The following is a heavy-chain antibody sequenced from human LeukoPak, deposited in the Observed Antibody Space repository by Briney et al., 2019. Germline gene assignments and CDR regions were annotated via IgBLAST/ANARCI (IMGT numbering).Heavy chain of an antibody. Sequence: GRSLRLSCAASGFTFSSYGMHWVRQPPGKGLEWVAVISYDGSNKYYADSVKGRFTISRDNSKNTLYLQMNSLRGEDTAVYYCAKDRYGDHIPDGMDVWGQGTTVTVSS. CDR3: AKDRYGDHIPDGMDV. J-gene: IGHJ6*02. D-gene: IGHD4-17*01. CDR2: ISYDGSNK. CDR1: GFTFSSYG. V-gene: IGHV3-30*18.